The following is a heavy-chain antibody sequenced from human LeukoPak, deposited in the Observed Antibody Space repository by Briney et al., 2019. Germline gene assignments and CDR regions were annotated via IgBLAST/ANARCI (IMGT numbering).Heavy chain of an antibody. CDR3: ARVDYYGSEFDY. CDR1: GYTFTSYD. Sequence: ASVKVSCKASGYTFTSYDINWVRQATGQGLEWLGWMNPNSGNTGYAQKFQGRVTMTRNTSISTAYMELSRLRSDDTAVYYCARVDYYGSEFDYWGQGTLVTVSS. CDR2: MNPNSGNT. V-gene: IGHV1-8*01. D-gene: IGHD3-10*01. J-gene: IGHJ4*02.